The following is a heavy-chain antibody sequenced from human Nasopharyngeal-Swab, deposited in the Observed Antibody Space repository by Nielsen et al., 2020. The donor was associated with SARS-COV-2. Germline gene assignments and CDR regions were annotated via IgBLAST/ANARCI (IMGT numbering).Heavy chain of an antibody. CDR1: GYSFTSYW. CDR2: IYPGDSDT. V-gene: IGHV5-51*01. D-gene: IGHD3-10*01. Sequence: GESLKISCKGSGYSFTSYWIGWVRQMPGKGLEWMGVIYPGDSDTRYSPSFQGQVTISADKSINTAYLHWSSLKASDTAMYYCARQDRYGSGSYGMDVWGQGTTVTVSS. J-gene: IGHJ6*02. CDR3: ARQDRYGSGSYGMDV.